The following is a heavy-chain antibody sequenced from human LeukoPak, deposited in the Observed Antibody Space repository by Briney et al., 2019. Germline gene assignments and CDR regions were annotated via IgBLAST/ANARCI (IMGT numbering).Heavy chain of an antibody. D-gene: IGHD6-19*01. Sequence: GRSLILSCAASGFTFSSYAMHWVRQAPGKGLEWVAVISYDGSNKYYADSVKGRFTISRDNSKNTLYLQMNSLRAEDTAVYYCARDRTQWLVLYAFDIWGQGTMVTVSS. V-gene: IGHV3-30*04. CDR1: GFTFSSYA. CDR2: ISYDGSNK. CDR3: ARDRTQWLVLYAFDI. J-gene: IGHJ3*02.